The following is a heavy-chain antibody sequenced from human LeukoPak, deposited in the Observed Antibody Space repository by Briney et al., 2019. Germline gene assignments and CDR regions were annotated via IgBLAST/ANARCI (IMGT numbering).Heavy chain of an antibody. CDR2: ISGSGGST. V-gene: IGHV3-23*01. J-gene: IGHJ6*03. CDR3: AKSITMVRGARGTYYYMDV. CDR1: GFSFSSYN. D-gene: IGHD3-10*01. Sequence: PGGSLRLSCAASGFSFSSYNMNWVRQAPGKGLEWVSAISGSGGSTYYADSVKGRFTISRDNSKNTLYLQMNSLRAEDTAVYYCAKSITMVRGARGTYYYMDVWGKGTTVTISS.